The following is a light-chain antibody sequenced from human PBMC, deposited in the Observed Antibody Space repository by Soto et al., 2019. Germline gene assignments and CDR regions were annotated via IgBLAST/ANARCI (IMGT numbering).Light chain of an antibody. V-gene: IGKV3-15*01. CDR2: SVS. J-gene: IGKJ4*01. CDR1: QSVRSK. Sequence: EIVMTQSPATLSVSPGGRATRSCRASQSVRSKLAWYQQKPGQAPRLLISSVSTRATGIPARFSGSGSGTEFTLTISSLQSEDFAVYYCQQYYNWPPLTFGGGTKVEIK. CDR3: QQYYNWPPLT.